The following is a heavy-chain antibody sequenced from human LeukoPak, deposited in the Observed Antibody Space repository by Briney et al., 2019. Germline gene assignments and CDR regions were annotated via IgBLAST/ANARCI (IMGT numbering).Heavy chain of an antibody. J-gene: IGHJ3*02. D-gene: IGHD3-22*01. V-gene: IGHV3-15*01. CDR3: TTVFYYDSSGYYYVSRYWYHDAFDI. Sequence: GGSLRLSCAASGFTFSNAWMSWVRQAPGKGLEWVGRIKSKTDGGTTDYAAPVKGRFTISRDDSKNTPYLQMNSLKTEDTAVYYCTTVFYYDSSGYYYVSRYWYHDAFDIWGQGTMVTVSS. CDR1: GFTFSNAW. CDR2: IKSKTDGGTT.